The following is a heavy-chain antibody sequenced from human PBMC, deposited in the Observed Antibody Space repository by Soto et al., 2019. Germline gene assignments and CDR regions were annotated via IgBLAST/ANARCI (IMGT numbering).Heavy chain of an antibody. CDR1: GLSVTSDSY. Sequence: QVQLQESGPGLVKPSETLSLTCTVSGLSVTSDSYWSWIRQAPGKGLEWIGYAYYRGGTRSNASLKSRLTISVDTSKNQFSLSLSSVTPTDTAIYYCARDLGQGNTPSHNDFDFWGQGSLVTVSS. D-gene: IGHD3-16*01. CDR2: AYYRGGT. V-gene: IGHV4-61*01. CDR3: ARDLGQGNTPSHNDFDF. J-gene: IGHJ4*02.